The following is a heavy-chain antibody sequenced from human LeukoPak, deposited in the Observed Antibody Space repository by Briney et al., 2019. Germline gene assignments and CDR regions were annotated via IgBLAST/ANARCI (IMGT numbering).Heavy chain of an antibody. CDR2: ITSTGHI. CDR1: RFTFSNYI. Sequence: GGSLRLSCAASRFTFSNYIINWVRQAPGKGLEWVSAITSTGHIDYADSVKGRFTISRDNAKNSVYLQMNNLRGEDTSVYYCARGGDSDYGLDIWGQGALVTVSS. CDR3: ARGGDSDYGLDI. D-gene: IGHD3-16*01. J-gene: IGHJ4*02. V-gene: IGHV3-21*01.